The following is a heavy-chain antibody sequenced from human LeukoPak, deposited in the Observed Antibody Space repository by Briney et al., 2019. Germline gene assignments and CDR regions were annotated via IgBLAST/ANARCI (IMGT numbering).Heavy chain of an antibody. J-gene: IGHJ4*02. V-gene: IGHV3-23*01. CDR1: GFTFSSYG. Sequence: GGSLRLSCAASGFTFSSYGMSWVRQAPGKGLEWVSVISGSGDSTYYADSAKGRFTISRDNSKNTLYLQMNSLRVEDTAVYYCARNWGLGYWGQGTLVTVSS. CDR3: ARNWGLGY. CDR2: ISGSGDST. D-gene: IGHD7-27*01.